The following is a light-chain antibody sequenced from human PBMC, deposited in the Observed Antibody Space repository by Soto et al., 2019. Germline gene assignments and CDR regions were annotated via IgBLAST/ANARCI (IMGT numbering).Light chain of an antibody. V-gene: IGKV3-20*01. J-gene: IGKJ1*01. CDR2: GAS. CDR1: QSVSSSY. CDR3: QRYGSSPRR. Sequence: EIVLTQSPGTLSLSPGERATLSCRASQSVSSSYLAWYQQKPGQAPRLLIYGASGRATGTLDSCSGSGSGTELASTISRVETEDVAVDYCQRYGSSPRRFGQGTKVAIK.